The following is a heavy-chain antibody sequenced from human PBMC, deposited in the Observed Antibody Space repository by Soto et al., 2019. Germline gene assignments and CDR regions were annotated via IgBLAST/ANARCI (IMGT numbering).Heavy chain of an antibody. D-gene: IGHD5-12*01. CDR3: ARDRGYSGYPRGYSDH. Sequence: QVQLVQSGAEVKKPGASVKVSCKASGYTFTSYAMHWVRQAPGQRLEWMGWINAGNGNTKYSQKFQGRVTITRDTPASTAYMELSSLRSEDTAVYYCARDRGYSGYPRGYSDHRGQGTLVTVPS. CDR1: GYTFTSYA. V-gene: IGHV1-3*01. CDR2: INAGNGNT. J-gene: IGHJ4*01.